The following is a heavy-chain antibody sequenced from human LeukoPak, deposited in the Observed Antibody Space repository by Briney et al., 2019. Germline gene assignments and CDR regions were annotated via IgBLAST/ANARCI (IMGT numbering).Heavy chain of an antibody. CDR1: GFTFSGSA. CDR2: IRSKANSYAT. V-gene: IGHV3-73*01. CDR3: TRHDGDYYDSSGLYVH. J-gene: IGHJ4*02. Sequence: PGGSLRLSCAASGFTFSGSAMHWVRQASGKGLEWVGRIRSKANSYATAYAASVKGRFTISRDDSKNTAYLQMNSLKTEDTAVYYCTRHDGDYYDSSGLYVHWGQGTLVTVSS. D-gene: IGHD3-22*01.